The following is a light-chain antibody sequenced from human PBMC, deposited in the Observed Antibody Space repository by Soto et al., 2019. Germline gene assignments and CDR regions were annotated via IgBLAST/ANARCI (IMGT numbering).Light chain of an antibody. CDR3: QQYNNWPGT. CDR2: GAS. CDR1: QSVSSK. Sequence: EIVLTQSPGTLSVSPEERATLSCRASQSVSSKLAWYQQKPGQAPRLLFYGASTGATGIPARSSGSGSETEFTLSISSLQSEDFAVYYCQQYNNWPGTFGQGTKVDIK. V-gene: IGKV3-15*01. J-gene: IGKJ1*01.